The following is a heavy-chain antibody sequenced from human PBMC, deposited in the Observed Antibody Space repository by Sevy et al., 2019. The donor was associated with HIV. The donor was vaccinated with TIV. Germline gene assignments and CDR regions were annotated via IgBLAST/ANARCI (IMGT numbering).Heavy chain of an antibody. CDR3: AKVRAATAPVVSATPDYYYFYMDV. D-gene: IGHD2-21*01. CDR1: GFSFDDYT. V-gene: IGHV3-43*01. J-gene: IGHJ6*03. Sequence: GGSLRLSCAASGFSFDDYTMHWVRQAPGKGLEWVSFISWDGGITDYADSVRGRFTISRDNDKDSLSLQMNSQRTEDTALYYCAKVRAATAPVVSATPDYYYFYMDVWGKGTTVTVSS. CDR2: ISWDGGIT.